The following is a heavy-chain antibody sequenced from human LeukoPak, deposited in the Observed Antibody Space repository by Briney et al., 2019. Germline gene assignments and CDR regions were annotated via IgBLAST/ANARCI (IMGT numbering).Heavy chain of an antibody. Sequence: ASVKVSCKASGYTFTDCYMHWVRQAPGQGLEWMGRINPNSGDTNYAQKFQGRATMTRDTSISTAYMELSRLRSDDTAVYYCARDDSSVTWGNDIWGQGTMVTVSS. CDR2: INPNSGDT. CDR3: ARDDSSVTWGNDI. V-gene: IGHV1-2*06. J-gene: IGHJ3*02. CDR1: GYTFTDCY. D-gene: IGHD3-22*01.